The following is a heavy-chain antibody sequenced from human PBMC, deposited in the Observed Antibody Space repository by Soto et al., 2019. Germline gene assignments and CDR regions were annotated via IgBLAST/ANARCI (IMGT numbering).Heavy chain of an antibody. CDR3: ARDRRAYNVSLSRYNPYYTMDF. CDR2: INPNDGDT. D-gene: IGHD2-21*01. J-gene: IGHJ6*02. CDR1: GYTFKDHY. V-gene: IGHV1-2*06. Sequence: ASVKVSCKTSGYTFKDHYIYWVRQAPGRGLEWVARINPNDGDTTSAQKFRNRVAVTRDTSLGTAYLELTGLQSDDTAIYYCARDRRAYNVSLSRYNPYYTMDFWGQGASVTVSS.